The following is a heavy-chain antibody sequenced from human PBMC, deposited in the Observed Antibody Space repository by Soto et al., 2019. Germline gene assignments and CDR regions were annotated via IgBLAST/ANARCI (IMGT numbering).Heavy chain of an antibody. CDR1: GFTFSSYS. CDR2: ISSSSSYI. Sequence: EVQLVESGGGLVKPGGSLRLSCAASGFTFSSYSMNWVRQAPGKGLEWVSSISSSSSYIYYADSVKGRFTISRDNAKNSLYLQMNSLRAEDTAVYYCARDLVSRVVVVAEVTDCFDPWGQGTLVTVSS. D-gene: IGHD2-15*01. J-gene: IGHJ5*02. V-gene: IGHV3-21*01. CDR3: ARDLVSRVVVVAEVTDCFDP.